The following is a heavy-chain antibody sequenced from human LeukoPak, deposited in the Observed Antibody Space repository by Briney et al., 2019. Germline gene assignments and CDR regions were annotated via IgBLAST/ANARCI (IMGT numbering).Heavy chain of an antibody. Sequence: GRSLRLSCAASGLTFSSYGMHWVRQAPGKGLEWVAVISYDGSDKNYADSVKGRFTISRDNSNNRVYLQMNSLRAEDTAVYYCAKVPRYCSSTSCPDFDYWGQGTLVTVSS. CDR3: AKVPRYCSSTSCPDFDY. CDR2: ISYDGSDK. V-gene: IGHV3-30*18. J-gene: IGHJ4*02. CDR1: GLTFSSYG. D-gene: IGHD2-2*01.